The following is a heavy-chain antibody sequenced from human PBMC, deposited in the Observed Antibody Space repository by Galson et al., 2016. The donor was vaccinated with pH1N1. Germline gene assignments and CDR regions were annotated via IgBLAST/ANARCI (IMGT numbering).Heavy chain of an antibody. CDR2: ISGEGSII. CDR1: GFTFSSFW. J-gene: IGHJ4*02. V-gene: IGHV3-74*01. D-gene: IGHD7-27*01. CDR3: ARVRRIMPGDPTGYCDF. Sequence: SLRLSCAASGFTFSSFWMHWVRQVPGKGLVWVSRISGEGSIISYADSVRDRSTIARDKARNTRDLEMNSLRAEDTALYYCARVRRIMPGDPTGYCDFWGQGALVTVSS.